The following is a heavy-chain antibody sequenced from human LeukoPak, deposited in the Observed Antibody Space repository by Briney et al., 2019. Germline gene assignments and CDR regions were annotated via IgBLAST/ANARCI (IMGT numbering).Heavy chain of an antibody. CDR2: IWYDGSNK. CDR3: ARVGVVPADYYYYYMDV. V-gene: IGHV3-30*02. J-gene: IGHJ6*03. D-gene: IGHD2-2*01. Sequence: GGSLSLSCAASGLTLSSSCMHWVRQAPARGLEWVALIWYDGSNKYYADSVKGRFTTSRDNSKNTLYLQMNSLRAEDTAVYYCARVGVVPADYYYYYMDVWGKGTTVTVSS. CDR1: GLTLSSSC.